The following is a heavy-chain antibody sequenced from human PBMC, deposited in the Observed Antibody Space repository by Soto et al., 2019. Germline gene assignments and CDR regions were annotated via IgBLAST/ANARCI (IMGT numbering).Heavy chain of an antibody. Sequence: GGSLRLSCAASGFTVSSNYMSWVRQAPGKGLEWVSVIYSGGSTYYADSVKGRFTISRDNSKNTLYMQIHTLRAEDTAVYYCAKVSSSWYAGFFDLWGQGTLVTVSS. CDR1: GFTVSSNY. V-gene: IGHV3-53*01. CDR2: IYSGGST. CDR3: AKVSSSWYAGFFDL. J-gene: IGHJ4*02. D-gene: IGHD6-13*01.